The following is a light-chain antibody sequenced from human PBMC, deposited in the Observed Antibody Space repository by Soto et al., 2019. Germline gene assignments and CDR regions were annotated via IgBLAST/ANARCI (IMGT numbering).Light chain of an antibody. V-gene: IGKV3-15*01. CDR3: QQYNNWPPYT. CDR2: GPS. CDR1: QNIHNN. Sequence: EIVMTQSPATLSVSPGESATLSCRASQNIHNNLAWYQQRPGQAPRLRIYGPSIRATGIPARFSGSGSGTEFPLTVSSLHSEDSPVYYCQQYNNWPPYTFGQGTRLEIQ. J-gene: IGKJ2*01.